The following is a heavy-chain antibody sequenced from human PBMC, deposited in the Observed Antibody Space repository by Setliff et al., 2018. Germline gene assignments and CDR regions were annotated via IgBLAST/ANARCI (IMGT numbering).Heavy chain of an antibody. Sequence: SGPTLVNPTETLTLTCTVSGFSLSNARMGVSWIRQPPGKALEWLARIDWDDDKFYTTSLKTRLTISKDTSKSQVVLTMTNMDPVDTGTYYCARAHYGSGSYGALQVWGQGTLVTVSS. CDR1: GFSLSNARMG. D-gene: IGHD3-10*01. CDR3: ARAHYGSGSYGALQV. V-gene: IGHV2-26*01. CDR2: IDWDDDK. J-gene: IGHJ3*01.